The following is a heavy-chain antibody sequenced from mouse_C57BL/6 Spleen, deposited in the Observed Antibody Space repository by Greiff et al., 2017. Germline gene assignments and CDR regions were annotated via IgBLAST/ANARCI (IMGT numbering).Heavy chain of an antibody. V-gene: IGHV1-55*01. D-gene: IGHD1-1*01. CDR3: ARGGSILATGPYCDV. CDR2: IYPGSGST. CDR1: GYTFTSYW. Sequence: VQLQQPGAELVKPGASVKMSCKASGYTFTSYWITWVKQRPGQGLEWIGDIYPGSGSTNYNEKFKSKATLTVDTSSSTAYMQLSSLTSEDSAVYYGARGGSILATGPYCDVWGTGTTVTVSS. J-gene: IGHJ1*03.